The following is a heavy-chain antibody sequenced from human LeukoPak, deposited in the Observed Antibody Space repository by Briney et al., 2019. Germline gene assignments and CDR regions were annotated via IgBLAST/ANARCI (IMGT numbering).Heavy chain of an antibody. Sequence: GGSLRLSCAASGFTFSSYSMNWVRQAPGKGLEWVSSISSSSSYIYYADSVKGRFTISRDNAKNSLYLQMNSLRAEDTAVYYCARDSSSSGYYYAGGGNSDASDIWGQGTMVTVSS. D-gene: IGHD3-22*01. CDR1: GFTFSSYS. CDR3: ARDSSSSGYYYAGGGNSDASDI. J-gene: IGHJ3*02. CDR2: ISSSSSYI. V-gene: IGHV3-21*01.